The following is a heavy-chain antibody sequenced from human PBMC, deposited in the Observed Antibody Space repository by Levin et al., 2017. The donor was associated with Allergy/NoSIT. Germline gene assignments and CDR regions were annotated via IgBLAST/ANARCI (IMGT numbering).Heavy chain of an antibody. J-gene: IGHJ2*01. Sequence: ETLSLTCAASGFTFRTYDMSWVRQAPGKGLEWVSSSGGRGGTTYADSVKDRFTISRENSKNTLYLEMNSLRADDTAVYYCAKSIPSWYFDLWGRGTLLTVSS. V-gene: IGHV3-23*01. CDR3: AKSIPSWYFDL. CDR2: SGGRGGTT. CDR1: GFTFRTYD.